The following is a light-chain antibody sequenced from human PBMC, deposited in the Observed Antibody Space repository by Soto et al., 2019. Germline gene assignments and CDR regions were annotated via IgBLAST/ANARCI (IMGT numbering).Light chain of an antibody. V-gene: IGLV2-23*01. Sequence: QSALTQPASVSGSPGQSITISCTGTRSDVGSYNLVSWYQQHAGKAPKLMIYEGSKRPSGVSNRFSGSKSGNTASLTISGLQAENEADYYCCSYAGSSTVVFGGGTKLTVL. CDR3: CSYAGSSTVV. J-gene: IGLJ2*01. CDR2: EGS. CDR1: RSDVGSYNL.